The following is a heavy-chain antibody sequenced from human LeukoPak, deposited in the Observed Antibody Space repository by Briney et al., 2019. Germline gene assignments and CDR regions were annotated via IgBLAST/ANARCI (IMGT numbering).Heavy chain of an antibody. Sequence: GGSLRLSCAASGFTFSSYAMNWVRQAPGKGLEWVSSISRGSGHIFYADSMKGRFTISRDNAKNSLYLQMNSLGAEDTAVYYCARPYDTRGYFPDYWGQGTLVTVPS. D-gene: IGHD3-22*01. J-gene: IGHJ4*02. CDR2: ISRGSGHI. V-gene: IGHV3-21*01. CDR1: GFTFSSYA. CDR3: ARPYDTRGYFPDY.